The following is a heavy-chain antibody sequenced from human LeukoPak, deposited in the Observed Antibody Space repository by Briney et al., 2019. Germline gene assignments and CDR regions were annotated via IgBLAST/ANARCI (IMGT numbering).Heavy chain of an antibody. D-gene: IGHD1-26*01. J-gene: IGHJ4*02. V-gene: IGHV1-69*01. Sequence: SVKVSCKASAGTFSSYAMSWVRQAPGQGLEWMGGIIPIFGTANYAQKFQGRVTITADESTSTAYMELSSLRSEDTAVYYCASRGIVGATRYFDYWGQGTLVTVSS. CDR3: ASRGIVGATRYFDY. CDR2: IIPIFGTA. CDR1: AGTFSSYA.